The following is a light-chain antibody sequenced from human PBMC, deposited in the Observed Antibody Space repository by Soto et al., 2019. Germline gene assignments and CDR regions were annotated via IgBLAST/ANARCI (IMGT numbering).Light chain of an antibody. Sequence: EIVMTQSPATLSVSPGERATVPCRASQSVRNNLAWYQQKPGQAPRLLIYGASTRATGIPARFSGSGYGTEFTLTISSLQSEDFAVYYCQQYNKWPRTFGGGTKVDIK. J-gene: IGKJ4*01. CDR2: GAS. CDR1: QSVRNN. V-gene: IGKV3-15*01. CDR3: QQYNKWPRT.